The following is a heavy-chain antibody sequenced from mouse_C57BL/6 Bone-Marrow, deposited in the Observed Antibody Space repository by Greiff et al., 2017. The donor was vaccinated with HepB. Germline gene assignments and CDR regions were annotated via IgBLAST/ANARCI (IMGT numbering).Heavy chain of an antibody. D-gene: IGHD3-2*02. J-gene: IGHJ1*03. CDR3: ARRLGPYWYFDV. CDR2: IDPSDSET. V-gene: IGHV1-52*01. CDR1: GYTFTSYW. Sequence: VQLQQPGAELVRPGSSVKLSCKASGYTFTSYWMHWVKQRPIQGLEWIGNIDPSDSETHYNQKFKDKATLTVDKSSSTAYMQLSSLTSEDSAVYYCARRLGPYWYFDVWGTGTTVTVSS.